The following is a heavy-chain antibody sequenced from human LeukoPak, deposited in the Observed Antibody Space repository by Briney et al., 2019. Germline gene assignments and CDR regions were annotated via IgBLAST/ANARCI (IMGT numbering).Heavy chain of an antibody. D-gene: IGHD1-26*01. CDR3: AKDEGIVGATRD. J-gene: IGHJ4*02. V-gene: IGHV3-23*01. Sequence: GGSLRLSCAASGFTLNTYAMSWVRQAPGKGLEWVSTISGSGDSTYYADSVKGRFTISRDNSRNTLYLQMNSLRAEDTAVYYCAKDEGIVGATRDWGQGTLVTVSS. CDR1: GFTLNTYA. CDR2: ISGSGDST.